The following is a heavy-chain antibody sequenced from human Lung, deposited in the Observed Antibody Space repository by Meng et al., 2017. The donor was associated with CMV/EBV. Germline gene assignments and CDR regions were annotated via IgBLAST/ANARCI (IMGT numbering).Heavy chain of an antibody. CDR3: ARHFGSGSYPFDY. J-gene: IGHJ4*02. CDR2: VFYSGST. V-gene: IGHV4-39*01. CDR1: GGTIKINSFY. Sequence: SXTXSLXXXXSGGTIKINSFYWAWIRQTPGQGLEWIGSVFYSGSTYYNPSLKSRVTISVDTSKNQFSLNVYSVTAADTAVFYCARHFGSGSYPFDYWGQGXLVTVSS. D-gene: IGHD1-26*01.